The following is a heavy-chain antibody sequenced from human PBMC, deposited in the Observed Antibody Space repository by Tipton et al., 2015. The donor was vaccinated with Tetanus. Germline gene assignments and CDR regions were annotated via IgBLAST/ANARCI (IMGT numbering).Heavy chain of an antibody. D-gene: IGHD6-13*01. V-gene: IGHV4-59*01. CDR2: IYYSGST. CDR1: GGSISSYY. CDR3: ARVVAAAGKIDY. Sequence: GLVKPSETLSLTCTVSGGSISSYYWSWIRQHPGQGLEWIGYIYYSGSTNYNPSLKSRVTISVDTSKNQFSLKLSSVTAADTAVYYCARVVAAAGKIDYWGQGTLVTVSS. J-gene: IGHJ4*02.